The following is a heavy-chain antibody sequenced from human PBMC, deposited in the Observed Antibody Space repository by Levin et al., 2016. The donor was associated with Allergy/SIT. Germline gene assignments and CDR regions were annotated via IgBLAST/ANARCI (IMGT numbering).Heavy chain of an antibody. J-gene: IGHJ4*02. CDR3: ARPSSDGYNADFSFGY. Sequence: GESLKISCKGSGYSFTSYWIGWVRQMPGKGLEWMGIIYPGDSDTTYSPSFQGQVTISADKSISTAYLQWSSLKASDTAMYYCARPSSDGYNADFSFGYWGQGTLVTVSS. CDR1: GYSFTSYW. V-gene: IGHV5-51*01. CDR2: IYPGDSDT. D-gene: IGHD5-24*01.